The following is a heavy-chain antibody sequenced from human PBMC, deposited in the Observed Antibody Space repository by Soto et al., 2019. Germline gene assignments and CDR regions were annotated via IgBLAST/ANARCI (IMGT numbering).Heavy chain of an antibody. CDR2: IIPILGIA. V-gene: IGHV1-69*10. CDR3: AREGGPSSFDY. D-gene: IGHD2-15*01. Sequence: ASVKVSCKASGGTFSSYAISWVRQAPGQGLEWMGGIIPILGIANYAQKFQGRVTITADKSTSTAYMELSSLRSEDTAVYYCAREGGPSSFDYWGQGTLVTISS. CDR1: GGTFSSYA. J-gene: IGHJ4*02.